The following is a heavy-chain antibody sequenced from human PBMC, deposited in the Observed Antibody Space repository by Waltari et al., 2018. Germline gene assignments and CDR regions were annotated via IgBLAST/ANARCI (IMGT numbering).Heavy chain of an antibody. J-gene: IGHJ6*02. CDR2: MSPITGKA. V-gene: IGHV1-69*02. CDR1: GGTFSSYA. CDR3: AVVATIKEHYYGMDV. Sequence: QVQLVQSGAEVKKPGSSVKVSCRASGGTFSSYANSWVRQATGKGLDWMGRMSPITGKASYEQRYQGRGTMTADKSTSTAYMGLSRRGSEDTAVYYCAVVATIKEHYYGMDVWGQGTTDTVSS. D-gene: IGHD5-12*01.